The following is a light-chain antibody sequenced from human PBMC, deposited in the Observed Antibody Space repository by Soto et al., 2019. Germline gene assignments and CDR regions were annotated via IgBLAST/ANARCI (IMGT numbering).Light chain of an antibody. J-gene: IGKJ2*01. V-gene: IGKV1-6*01. CDR2: AAS. Sequence: AIQMTQSPSSLSASVGDRVTITCRASQGISNDLAWDQQKPGKAPKLLIYAASSLQSGVPPRFSGSGSGTDFTLTISSLQPEDFAAYFCLQDYNFPYTFGQGTKLEIK. CDR1: QGISND. CDR3: LQDYNFPYT.